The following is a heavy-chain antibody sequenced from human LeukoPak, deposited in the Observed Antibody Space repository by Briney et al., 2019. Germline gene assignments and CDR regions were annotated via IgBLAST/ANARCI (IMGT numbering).Heavy chain of an antibody. V-gene: IGHV3-33*01. CDR3: VRDALPSYGSGGPQEDY. CDR1: GFIFSTYG. J-gene: IGHJ4*02. D-gene: IGHD3-10*01. CDR2: IWYDGNTK. Sequence: GRSLRLSCAASGFIFSTYGMHWVRQAPGKGLEWVAVIWYDGNTKYYADSVKGRFTISRDNSKNTLYLQMNSLRVDDTAIYYCVRDALPSYGSGGPQEDYWGQGTLVTVSS.